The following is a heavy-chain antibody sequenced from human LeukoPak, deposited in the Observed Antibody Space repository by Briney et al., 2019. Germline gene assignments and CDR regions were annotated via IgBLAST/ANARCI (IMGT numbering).Heavy chain of an antibody. CDR3: ARVIVPVAIDY. CDR2: IYYSGST. CDR1: GGSISSGDYY. Sequence: PSETLSLTCTVSGGSISSGDYYWSWIRQPPGKGLEWIGYIYYSGSTYYNPSLKSRVTISVDTSKNQFSLKLSSVTAADTGVYYCARVIVPVAIDYWGQGTLVTVSS. J-gene: IGHJ4*02. D-gene: IGHD2-2*01. V-gene: IGHV4-30-4*01.